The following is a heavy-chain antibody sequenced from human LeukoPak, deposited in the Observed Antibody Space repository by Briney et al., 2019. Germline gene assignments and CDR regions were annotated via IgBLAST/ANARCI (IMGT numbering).Heavy chain of an antibody. Sequence: GGSLRLSCAASGFTFSSYAMHWVRQAPGKGLEWVAVISYDGSNKYYADSVKGRFTISRDNSKNTLYLQMNSLRAEDTAVDYCAREERLILHRKNWFDPWGQGTLVTVSS. D-gene: IGHD3-9*01. CDR2: ISYDGSNK. V-gene: IGHV3-30-3*01. J-gene: IGHJ5*02. CDR3: AREERLILHRKNWFDP. CDR1: GFTFSSYA.